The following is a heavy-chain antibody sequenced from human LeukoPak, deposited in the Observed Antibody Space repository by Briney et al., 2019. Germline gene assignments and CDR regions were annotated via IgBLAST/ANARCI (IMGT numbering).Heavy chain of an antibody. J-gene: IGHJ2*01. CDR1: GFTFSSYA. D-gene: IGHD2-21*01. CDR2: ISGSGSGGST. Sequence: PGGSLRLSCAASGFTFSSYAMSWVRQAPGKGLEWVSGISGSGSGGSTNYADSVKGRFTISRDNSKNILYLQMNSLRADDTAVYYCAKDLFLWYFDLWGRGTLVTVSS. V-gene: IGHV3-23*01. CDR3: AKDLFLWYFDL.